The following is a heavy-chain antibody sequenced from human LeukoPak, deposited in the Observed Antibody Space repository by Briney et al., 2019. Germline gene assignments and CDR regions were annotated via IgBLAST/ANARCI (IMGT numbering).Heavy chain of an antibody. D-gene: IGHD1-26*01. Sequence: ASVKVSCKASGYTFTSYGISWLRQAPGQGLEWMGWISAYNGNTNYAQKFQGRVTMTTDTSTSTAYMELRSLRSDDTAVYYCARRVIVGPTNWHAFDIWGQGTVVTVSS. J-gene: IGHJ3*02. CDR2: ISAYNGNT. V-gene: IGHV1-18*01. CDR3: ARRVIVGPTNWHAFDI. CDR1: GYTFTSYG.